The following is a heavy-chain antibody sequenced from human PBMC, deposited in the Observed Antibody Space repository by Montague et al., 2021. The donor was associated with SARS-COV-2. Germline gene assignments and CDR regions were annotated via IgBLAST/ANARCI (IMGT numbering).Heavy chain of an antibody. CDR2: ISSSGSTI. CDR3: AATSGDIVVVVAAYYGMDV. J-gene: IGHJ6*02. D-gene: IGHD2-15*01. CDR1: GFTFSSYE. Sequence: SLRLSCAASGFTFSSYEMNWVRQAPGKGLEWVSYISSSGSTIYYADSVKGRFTISRDNAKNSLYLQMNSPRAEDTAVYYCAATSGDIVVVVAAYYGMDVWGQGTTVTVSS. V-gene: IGHV3-48*03.